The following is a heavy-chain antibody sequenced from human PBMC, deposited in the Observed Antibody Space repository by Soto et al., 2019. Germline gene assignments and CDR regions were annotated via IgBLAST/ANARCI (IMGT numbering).Heavy chain of an antibody. V-gene: IGHV1-18*04. J-gene: IGHJ5*02. CDR3: ARVGDIVVVGPWFDP. Sequence: QVPLVQSGAEVKKPGASVRVSCKASGYTFTSYGISWVRQAPGQGLEWMGWISADNGNTNYAQNLQGRVTMTTETATSTAYMELRSLRSDDTAVYYCARVGDIVVVGPWFDPWGQGTLVTVSS. D-gene: IGHD2-2*01. CDR1: GYTFTSYG. CDR2: ISADNGNT.